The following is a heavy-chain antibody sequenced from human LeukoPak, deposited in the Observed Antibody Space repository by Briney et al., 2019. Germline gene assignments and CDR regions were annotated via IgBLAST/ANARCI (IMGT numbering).Heavy chain of an antibody. D-gene: IGHD5-12*01. J-gene: IGHJ6*02. CDR1: GFTFDDYA. CDR3: AKDIQPIITSGYDYYYYYYGMDV. V-gene: IGHV3-43*02. CDR2: ISGDGGST. Sequence: GGSLRLSCAASGFTFDDYAMHWVRHASGKGLEWVSLISGDGGSTYYADSVKGRFTISRDNSKNSLYLQMNSLRTEDTALYYCAKDIQPIITSGYDYYYYYYGMDVWGQGTTVTVSS.